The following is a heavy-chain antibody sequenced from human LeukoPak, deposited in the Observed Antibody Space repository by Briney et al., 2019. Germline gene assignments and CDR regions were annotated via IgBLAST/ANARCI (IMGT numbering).Heavy chain of an antibody. V-gene: IGHV4-39*07. J-gene: IGHJ5*02. Sequence: SETLSLTCTVSGGSISSGGYYWSWIRQPPGKGLEWIGEINHSGSTNYNPSLKSRVTISVDTSKNQFSLKLSSVTAADTAVYYCARGSPYYDFWSGYLAGGYNWFDPWGQGTLVTVSS. CDR2: INHSGST. CDR3: ARGSPYYDFWSGYLAGGYNWFDP. CDR1: GGSISSGGYY. D-gene: IGHD3-3*01.